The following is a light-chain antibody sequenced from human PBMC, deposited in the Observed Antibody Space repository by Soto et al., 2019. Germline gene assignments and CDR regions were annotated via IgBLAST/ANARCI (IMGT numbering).Light chain of an antibody. J-gene: IGKJ1*01. V-gene: IGKV1-39*01. CDR3: QQSYSTPWT. CDR1: QSITTY. Sequence: QMTQSPSSLSASVGDRVTITCRASQSITTYLNWYQQRPGKAPEVLIYAASRLQGGVPSRFSGSGSGTDFTLTINSLQPEDYAAYYCQQSYSTPWTFGQGTKVEI. CDR2: AAS.